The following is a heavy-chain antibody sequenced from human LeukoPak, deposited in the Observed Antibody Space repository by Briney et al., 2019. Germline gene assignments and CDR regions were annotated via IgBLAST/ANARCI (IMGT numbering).Heavy chain of an antibody. CDR1: GGSISSSNW. CDR3: ARARHPLDY. Sequence: TSQTLSLTCAVSGGSISSSNWWSWVRQPPGKGLEWIGEIYHSGSTNYNPSLKSRVTISVDKSKNQFSLRVSSVTAGDTAVYYCARARHPLDYWGQGTLVTVSS. J-gene: IGHJ4*02. V-gene: IGHV4-4*02. CDR2: IYHSGST.